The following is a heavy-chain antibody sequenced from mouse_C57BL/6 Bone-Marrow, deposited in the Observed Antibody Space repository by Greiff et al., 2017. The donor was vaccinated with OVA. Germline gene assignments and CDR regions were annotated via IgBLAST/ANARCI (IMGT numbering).Heavy chain of an antibody. V-gene: IGHV1-50*01. D-gene: IGHD2-4*01. CDR1: GYTFTSYW. J-gene: IGHJ3*01. Sequence: QVQLKQPGAELVKPGASVKLSCKASGYTFTSYWMQWVKQRPGQGLEWIGEIDPSDSYTNYNQKFKGKATLTVDTSSSTAYMQLSSLTSEDSAVYYCAGDDYDGGLWFAYWGQGTLVTVSA. CDR2: IDPSDSYT. CDR3: AGDDYDGGLWFAY.